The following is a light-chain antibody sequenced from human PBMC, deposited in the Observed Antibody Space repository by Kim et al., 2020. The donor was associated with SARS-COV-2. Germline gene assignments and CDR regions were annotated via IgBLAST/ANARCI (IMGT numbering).Light chain of an antibody. CDR2: DAS. Sequence: SASVGDRVTITCLGSQSISTWLAWYQQKPGKAPKLLIYDASSLESGVPSRFSGSGSGTEFTLTISSLQPDDFATYYCQQYHLYSWTFGQGTKLEI. CDR3: QQYHLYSWT. V-gene: IGKV1-5*01. J-gene: IGKJ2*02. CDR1: QSISTW.